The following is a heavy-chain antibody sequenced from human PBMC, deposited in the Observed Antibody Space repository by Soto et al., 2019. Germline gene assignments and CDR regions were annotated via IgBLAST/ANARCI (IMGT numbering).Heavy chain of an antibody. CDR3: ARRTGSSTYYFDY. CDR1: GGSFSGYY. D-gene: IGHD6-6*01. CDR2: IDYSGTT. Sequence: SETLSLTCTVYGGSFSGYYWGWIRQPPGRGLEWIGIIDYSGTTYYNPSLKSRLTMSVDTSKNHFSLNLSSVTAADMAVYYCARRTGSSTYYFDYWGQGALVTVSS. V-gene: IGHV4-39*02. J-gene: IGHJ4*02.